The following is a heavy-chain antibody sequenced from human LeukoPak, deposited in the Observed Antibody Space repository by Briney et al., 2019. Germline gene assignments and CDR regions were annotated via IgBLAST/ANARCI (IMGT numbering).Heavy chain of an antibody. CDR2: ITGSGDTT. D-gene: IGHD3-9*01. Sequence: GGSLRLSCAASGFIFRNYAMSWVRQAPGKGLEWVSAITGSGDTTYYADSVKGRFTISRDNSKNTLYVEMNTLRGEDTAVYYGAKWGSYDIFTGYYVSDFWGQGTLVTVSS. J-gene: IGHJ4*02. V-gene: IGHV3-23*01. CDR3: AKWGSYDIFTGYYVSDF. CDR1: GFIFRNYA.